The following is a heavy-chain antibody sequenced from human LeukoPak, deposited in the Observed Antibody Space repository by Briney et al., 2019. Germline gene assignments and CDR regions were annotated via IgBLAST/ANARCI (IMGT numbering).Heavy chain of an antibody. CDR3: AKASYPMVASDFDY. Sequence: GGSLRLSCAASGFTFSSYAMSWVRQAPGKGLEWVSAISGSGGSTYYADSVKGRFTISRDNSKNTLYLQMSSLRAEDTAVYYCAKASYPMVASDFDYWGQGTLVTVSS. J-gene: IGHJ4*02. CDR2: ISGSGGST. V-gene: IGHV3-23*01. CDR1: GFTFSSYA. D-gene: IGHD4/OR15-4a*01.